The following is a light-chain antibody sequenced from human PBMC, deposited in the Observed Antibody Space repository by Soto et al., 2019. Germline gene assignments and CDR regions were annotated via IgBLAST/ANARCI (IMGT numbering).Light chain of an antibody. Sequence: EIVLTQSPASLSLSPGERSSLSCSASQSVSSNLAWYQQKPGQAPRLLIYGASTRATGIPARFSGSGSGTEFTLTISSLQSEDFAVYYCQQYNNCPWTFGQGTKVDIK. V-gene: IGKV3-15*01. CDR1: QSVSSN. CDR3: QQYNNCPWT. J-gene: IGKJ1*01. CDR2: GAS.